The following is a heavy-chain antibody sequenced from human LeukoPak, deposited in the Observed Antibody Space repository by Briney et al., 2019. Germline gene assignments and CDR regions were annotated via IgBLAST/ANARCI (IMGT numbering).Heavy chain of an antibody. CDR2: IYYSGST. CDR3: AGFPQGLMITFGGVIVFDY. D-gene: IGHD3-16*02. Sequence: SETLSLTCTVSGGSISSGDYYWSWIRQPPGKGLEWIGYIYYSGSTYYNPSLKSRVTISVDTSKNQFSLKLSSVTAADTAVYYCAGFPQGLMITFGGVIVFDYWGQGTLVTVSS. J-gene: IGHJ4*02. V-gene: IGHV4-30-4*08. CDR1: GGSISSGDYY.